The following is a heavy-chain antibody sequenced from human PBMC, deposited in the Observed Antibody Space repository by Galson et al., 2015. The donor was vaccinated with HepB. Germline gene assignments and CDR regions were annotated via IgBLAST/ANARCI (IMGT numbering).Heavy chain of an antibody. J-gene: IGHJ2*01. V-gene: IGHV3-48*01. CDR1: GFSLSAYS. Sequence: SLRLSCAVSGFSLSAYSMSWVRQAPGKGLEWISYISSQSWTIYHADSVKGRFTISRDNGRNSLDLQMSSLRAEDTAVYYCARGSGPTGNHYWYFDLWGRGTLVTVSS. CDR3: ARGSGPTGNHYWYFDL. D-gene: IGHD1-14*01. CDR2: ISSQSWTI.